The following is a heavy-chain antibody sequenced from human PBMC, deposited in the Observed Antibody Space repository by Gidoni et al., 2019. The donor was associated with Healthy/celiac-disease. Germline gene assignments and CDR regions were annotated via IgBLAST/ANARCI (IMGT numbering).Heavy chain of an antibody. D-gene: IGHD2-2*01. V-gene: IGHV3-53*01. CDR2: IYSGGST. CDR1: GFTVSSNY. J-gene: IGHJ6*02. CDR3: ARGGLYCSSTSCYNYYGMDV. Sequence: EVQLVESGGGLIQPGGSLRLSCAASGFTVSSNYMRWVRQAPGKGLEWVSVIYSGGSTYYADSVKGRFTISRDNSKNTLYLQMNSLRAEDTAVYYCARGGLYCSSTSCYNYYGMDVWGQGTTVTVSS.